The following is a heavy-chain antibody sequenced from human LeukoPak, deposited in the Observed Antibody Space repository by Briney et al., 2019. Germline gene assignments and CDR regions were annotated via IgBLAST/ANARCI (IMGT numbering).Heavy chain of an antibody. V-gene: IGHV4-59*01. D-gene: IGHD6-19*01. CDR2: IYYSGST. CDR3: ARAPGSAYYPYYYMDV. J-gene: IGHJ6*03. Sequence: SETLSLTCTVSGGSISNFYWSWIRQPPGKGLEWIGYIYYSGSTNYNPSLKSRVTISVDTSKNQFSLNLNSVTAAGTAEYYCARAPGSAYYPYYYMDVWGKGTTVTVSS. CDR1: GGSISNFY.